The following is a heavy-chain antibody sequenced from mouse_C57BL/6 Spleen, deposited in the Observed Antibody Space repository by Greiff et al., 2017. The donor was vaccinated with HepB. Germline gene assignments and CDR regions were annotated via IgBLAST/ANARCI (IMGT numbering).Heavy chain of an antibody. D-gene: IGHD1-1*01. V-gene: IGHV1-43*01. CDR3: AVITTVVANWYFDV. CDR1: GYSFTGYY. J-gene: IGHJ1*03. CDR2: INPSTGGT. Sequence: VQLQQSGPELVKPGASVKISCKASGYSFTGYYMHWVKQSSEKSLEWIGEINPSTGGTSYNQKFKGKATLTVDKSSSTAYMQLKSLTSEDSAVYYCAVITTVVANWYFDVWGTGTTVTVSS.